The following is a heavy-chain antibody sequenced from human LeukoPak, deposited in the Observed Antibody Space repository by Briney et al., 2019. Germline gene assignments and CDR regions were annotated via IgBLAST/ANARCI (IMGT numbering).Heavy chain of an antibody. J-gene: IGHJ5*02. CDR1: GYTFTGYF. D-gene: IGHD2-8*02. CDR3: AADNTGNPPYDP. Sequence: ASVKVSCKASGYTFTGYFMHWVRQAPGQGLEWMGWINVNSGATKYAQKFQGRVTMTRDTSVSTAYMDLSSLRSDDTAAYYCAADNTGNPPYDPWGRGTLVTVSS. CDR2: INVNSGAT. V-gene: IGHV1-2*02.